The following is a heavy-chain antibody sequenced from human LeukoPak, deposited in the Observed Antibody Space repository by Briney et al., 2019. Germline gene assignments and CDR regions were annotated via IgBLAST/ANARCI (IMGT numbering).Heavy chain of an antibody. V-gene: IGHV3-48*02. CDR1: GFAFSTYS. J-gene: IGHJ6*02. CDR2: ISSSRSTI. D-gene: IGHD3-16*02. Sequence: PGGSLRLSCAASGFAFSTYSMNWVRQAPGKGLEWVSYISSSRSTIYYADSVKGRFTISRDNAKNSLYLQMNSLTDEDTAVYYCARVIGYYCGMDVWGQGATVTVSS. CDR3: ARVIGYYCGMDV.